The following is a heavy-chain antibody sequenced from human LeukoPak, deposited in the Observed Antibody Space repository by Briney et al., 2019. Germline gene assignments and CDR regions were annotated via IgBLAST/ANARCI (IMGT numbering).Heavy chain of an antibody. J-gene: IGHJ4*02. V-gene: IGHV4-4*02. Sequence: SETLSLTCGVSGASISRSTWWCWVRQPPEKGLEWIGEIDHNGNTNYSPSLKSRVTISVDKSNNQFSLKLNYVTAADTAVYYCASRGGGSGHPYYFDYWGQGTLVTVSS. D-gene: IGHD3-16*01. CDR1: GASISRSTW. CDR3: ASRGGGSGHPYYFDY. CDR2: IDHNGNT.